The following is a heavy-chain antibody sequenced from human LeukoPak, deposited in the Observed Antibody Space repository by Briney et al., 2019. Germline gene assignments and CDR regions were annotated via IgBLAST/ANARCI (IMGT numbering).Heavy chain of an antibody. J-gene: IGHJ4*02. CDR3: ASLPAATAFDY. Sequence: GGTLRLSCAASGFTFSSYSMNWVRQAPGKGLEWVSSISSSSSYIYYADSAKGRFTISRDNAKNSLYLQMNSLRAEDTAVYYCASLPAATAFDYWGQGTLVTVSS. V-gene: IGHV3-21*01. D-gene: IGHD2-2*01. CDR2: ISSSSSYI. CDR1: GFTFSSYS.